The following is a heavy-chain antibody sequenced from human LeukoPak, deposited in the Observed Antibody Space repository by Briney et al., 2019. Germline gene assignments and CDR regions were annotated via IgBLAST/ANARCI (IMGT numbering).Heavy chain of an antibody. J-gene: IGHJ4*02. CDR3: TEITSADY. V-gene: IGHV3-15*01. CDR1: GLTLSNAW. D-gene: IGHD1-20*01. CDR2: IKRKVEGGTT. Sequence: KTGGSLRLSCAASGLTLSNAWMSWVRQAPGKGLEWVGRIKRKVEGGTTDYAAPVKGRFTISRDDSKNTVYLQVNSLKTEDTAVYYCTEITSADYWGQGTLVTVSS.